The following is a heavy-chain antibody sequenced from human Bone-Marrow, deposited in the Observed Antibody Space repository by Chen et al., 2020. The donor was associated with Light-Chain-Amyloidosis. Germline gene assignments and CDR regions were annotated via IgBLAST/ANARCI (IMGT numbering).Heavy chain of an antibody. CDR2: IYPDDSDA. CDR1: GYTFPNYW. CDR3: ARRRDGYNFDY. V-gene: IGHV5-51*01. J-gene: IGHJ4*02. Sequence: EVQLEQSGPEVQQPGESLKISCTGYGYTFPNYWIGWVRQMPGKGLEWMGVIYPDDSDARYSPSFEGQVTISADKSITTAYLQWRSLKASDTAMYYCARRRDGYNFDYWGQGTLVTVSS. D-gene: IGHD5-12*01.